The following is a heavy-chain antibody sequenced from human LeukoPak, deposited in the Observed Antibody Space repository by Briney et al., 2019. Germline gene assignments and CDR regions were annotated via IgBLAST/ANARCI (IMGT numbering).Heavy chain of an antibody. Sequence: TLSLTCIVSGGSISSDDYYWNWIRQHPGKGLEWIGYIYSSGTTYYYPSLRSRITISVDTSQNQFSLKLTSVTAADTAVYYCARGKAGYYTGDYWCQGTLVTVSS. V-gene: IGHV4-31*03. CDR3: ARGKAGYYTGDY. CDR1: GGSISSDDYY. D-gene: IGHD3/OR15-3a*01. J-gene: IGHJ4*02. CDR2: IYSSGTT.